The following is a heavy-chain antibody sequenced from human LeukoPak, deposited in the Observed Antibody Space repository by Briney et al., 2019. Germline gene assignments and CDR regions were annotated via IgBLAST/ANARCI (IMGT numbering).Heavy chain of an antibody. V-gene: IGHV1-46*01. CDR2: INPSGDGT. D-gene: IGHD1-14*01. CDR1: VHTFTTYY. CDR3: AKETPNTGWFDP. J-gene: IGHJ5*02. Sequence: GASVKVSCKASVHTFTTYYVHLVRQARGQGLEWMGVINPSGDGTNYPQRFQGRVTLTRDTSTSTVYMELSSLRSEDTAIYYCAKETPNTGWFDPWGQGTLVTVSA.